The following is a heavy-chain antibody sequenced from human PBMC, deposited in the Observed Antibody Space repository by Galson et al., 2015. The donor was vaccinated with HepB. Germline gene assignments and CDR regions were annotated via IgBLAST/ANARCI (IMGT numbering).Heavy chain of an antibody. CDR3: ARVFTMVRGVIGY. J-gene: IGHJ4*02. D-gene: IGHD3-10*01. CDR1: GYTFTSYA. Sequence: SCKASGYTFTSYAMHWVRQAPGQRLEWMGWINAGNGNTKYSQKFQGRVTITRDTSASTAYMELSSLRSEDTAVYYCARVFTMVRGVIGYWGQGTLVTVSS. V-gene: IGHV1-3*01. CDR2: INAGNGNT.